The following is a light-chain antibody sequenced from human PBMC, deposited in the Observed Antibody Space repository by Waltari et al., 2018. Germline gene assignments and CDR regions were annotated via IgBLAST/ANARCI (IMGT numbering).Light chain of an antibody. CDR3: CSYAGSYTWV. CDR2: DVP. CDR1: SSDVGGYNY. J-gene: IGLJ3*02. V-gene: IGLV2-11*01. Sequence: QSALPQPRSVSGSPGQSVSISCTGTSSDVGGYNYVSWYQQHPGKAPTFMIHDVPKRPSGVPYRFSGSKSDNTASLTISGLQPEDEADYYCCSYAGSYTWVFGGGTKLTVL.